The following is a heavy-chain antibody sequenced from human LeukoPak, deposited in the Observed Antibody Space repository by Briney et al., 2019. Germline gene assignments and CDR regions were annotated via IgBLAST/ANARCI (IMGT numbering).Heavy chain of an antibody. D-gene: IGHD2-2*01. V-gene: IGHV4-34*01. J-gene: IGHJ5*02. Sequence: SETLSLTCAVYGGSFSGYYWSRIRQPPGKGLEWIGEINLSGSTKYNPSLKSRVTISGDTSKNQFSLRLSSVTAADTAVYYCARYCSSTSCYWFDPWGQGTLVTVSS. CDR1: GGSFSGYY. CDR3: ARYCSSTSCYWFDP. CDR2: INLSGST.